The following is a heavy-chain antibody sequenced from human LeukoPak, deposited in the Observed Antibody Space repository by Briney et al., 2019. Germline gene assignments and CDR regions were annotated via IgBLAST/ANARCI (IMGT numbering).Heavy chain of an antibody. J-gene: IGHJ4*02. Sequence: GGSLRLSCAASGFTFSRYMVNWVRQAPGKGLEWVSDIGLSGSATSYADSAKGRFTISRDNSRNTLYLQMTSLRAEDTAKYYCAKALSASSYDYWGQGTLVTVSS. CDR2: IGLSGSAT. CDR1: GFTFSRYM. CDR3: AKALSASSYDY. V-gene: IGHV3-23*01. D-gene: IGHD2-2*01.